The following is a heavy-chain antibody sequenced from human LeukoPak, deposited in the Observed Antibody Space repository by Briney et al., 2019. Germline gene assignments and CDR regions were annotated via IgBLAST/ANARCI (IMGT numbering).Heavy chain of an antibody. Sequence: SQTLSLTCTVSGGSISSGGYYWSWIRQHPGKGLEWIGYIYYSGGTYYNPSLKSRVTISVYTSKNQFSLKLSSVTAADTAVYYCARVGGYYCSGGSCYWFDPWGQGTLVTVSS. J-gene: IGHJ5*02. CDR2: IYYSGGT. D-gene: IGHD2-15*01. CDR3: ARVGGYYCSGGSCYWFDP. V-gene: IGHV4-31*03. CDR1: GGSISSGGYY.